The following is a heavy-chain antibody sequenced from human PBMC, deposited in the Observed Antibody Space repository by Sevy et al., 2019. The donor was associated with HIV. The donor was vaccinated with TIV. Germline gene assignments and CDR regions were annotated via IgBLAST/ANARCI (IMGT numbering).Heavy chain of an antibody. CDR3: ARVSSYYDSSGYYYFNAFDI. Sequence: GGSLRLSCAASGFTFSDYYMSWIRQAPGKGLEWVSYISSSSSYTNYADSVKGRFTISRDNAKNSLYLQMNSLRAEETAVYYCARVSSYYDSSGYYYFNAFDIWGQGTMVTVSS. V-gene: IGHV3-11*06. J-gene: IGHJ3*02. CDR2: ISSSSSYT. D-gene: IGHD3-22*01. CDR1: GFTFSDYY.